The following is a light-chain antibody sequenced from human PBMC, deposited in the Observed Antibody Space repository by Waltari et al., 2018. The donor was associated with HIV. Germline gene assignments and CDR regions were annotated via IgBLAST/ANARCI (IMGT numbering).Light chain of an antibody. Sequence: YVLTQPPSVPVAPGQTARITCGGDNIENYNVYWYQQKPGQAPVVVVYDDSVRPSGIPERFSGSNSGNTATLTISRVEAGDEADYYCQVWDNSEYAVFGGGTQLTVL. J-gene: IGLJ7*01. V-gene: IGLV3-21*02. CDR3: QVWDNSEYAV. CDR1: NIENYN. CDR2: DDS.